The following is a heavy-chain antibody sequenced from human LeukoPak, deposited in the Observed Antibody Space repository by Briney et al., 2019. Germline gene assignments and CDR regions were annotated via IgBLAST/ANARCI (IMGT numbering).Heavy chain of an antibody. CDR3: ASHQYSGSYYVDY. Sequence: PGGSLRLSCAASGFTFNNYAMSWVRQAPGKGLEWVSAISGSGGSTYYADSVKGRFTISRDNAKNSLYLQMNSLRAEDTAVYYCASHQYSGSYYVDYWGQGTLVTVSS. CDR2: ISGSGGST. CDR1: GFTFNNYA. V-gene: IGHV3-23*01. J-gene: IGHJ4*02. D-gene: IGHD1-26*01.